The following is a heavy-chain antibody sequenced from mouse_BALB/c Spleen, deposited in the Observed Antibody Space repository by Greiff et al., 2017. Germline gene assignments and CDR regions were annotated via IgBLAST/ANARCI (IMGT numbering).Heavy chain of an antibody. CDR1: GYSFTSYW. J-gene: IGHJ4*01. CDR2: IDPSDSYT. CDR3: TRASNWGYAMDY. Sequence: QVQLQQPGAELVRPGASVKLSCKASGYSFTSYWMNWVKQRPGQGLEWIGTIDPSDSYTSYNQKFKGKATLTVDTSSSTAYMQLSSLTSEDSAVYYCTRASNWGYAMDYWGQGTSVTVSS. V-gene: IGHV1S127*01. D-gene: IGHD4-1*01.